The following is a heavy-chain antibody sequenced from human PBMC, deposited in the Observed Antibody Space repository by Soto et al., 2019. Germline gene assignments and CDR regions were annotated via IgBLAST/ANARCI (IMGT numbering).Heavy chain of an antibody. CDR2: ISYDGSNK. J-gene: IGHJ4*02. CDR3: AQRPIAVAGTGY. Sequence: QVQLVESGGGVVQPGRSLRLSCAASGFTFSSYAMHWVRQAPGKGLEWVAVISYDGSNKYYADSVKGRFTISRDNSKNTLYLQMNSLRAEDTAVYYCAQRPIAVAGTGYWGQGTLFTVSS. V-gene: IGHV3-30-3*01. D-gene: IGHD6-19*01. CDR1: GFTFSSYA.